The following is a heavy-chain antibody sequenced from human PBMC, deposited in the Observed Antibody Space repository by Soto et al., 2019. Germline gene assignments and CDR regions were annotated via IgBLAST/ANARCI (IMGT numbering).Heavy chain of an antibody. CDR3: ARAGIAVVPAAPESYYYYMDV. D-gene: IGHD2-2*01. Sequence: ASVKVSCKASGYTFTSYAMHWVRQAPGQRLEWMGWINAGNGNTKYSQKFQGRVTITRDTSASTAYMELSSLRSEDTAVYYCARAGIAVVPAAPESYYYYMDVWGKGTTVTVSS. CDR1: GYTFTSYA. J-gene: IGHJ6*03. CDR2: INAGNGNT. V-gene: IGHV1-3*01.